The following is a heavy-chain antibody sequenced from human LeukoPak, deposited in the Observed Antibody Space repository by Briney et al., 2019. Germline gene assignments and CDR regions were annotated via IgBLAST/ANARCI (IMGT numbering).Heavy chain of an antibody. Sequence: ASVKVSCKASGGTFSSYAISWVRQAPGQGLEWMGWISAYNGNTNYAQKLQGRVTMTTDTSTSTAYMELRSLRSDDTAVYYCARRTLVIIPRYYYYGMDVWGQGTTVTVSS. CDR1: GGTFSSYA. J-gene: IGHJ6*02. CDR2: ISAYNGNT. V-gene: IGHV1-18*01. CDR3: ARRTLVIIPRYYYYGMDV. D-gene: IGHD3-9*01.